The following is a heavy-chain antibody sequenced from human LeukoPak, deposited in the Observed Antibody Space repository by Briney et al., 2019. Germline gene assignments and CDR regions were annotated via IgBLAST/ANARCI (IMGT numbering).Heavy chain of an antibody. CDR1: GFTFSSSA. V-gene: IGHV3-23*01. CDR3: AKDLEYSSRWYPPQNSFDY. Sequence: GGSLRLSCAASGFTFSSSAMSWVRQAPGKRLEWVAAISSSGGSRYYADSVKGRFTISRDNSKNTLYLQMNSLRAEDTAVYYCAKDLEYSSRWYPPQNSFDYWGQGTLVTVSS. CDR2: ISSSGGSR. D-gene: IGHD6-13*01. J-gene: IGHJ4*02.